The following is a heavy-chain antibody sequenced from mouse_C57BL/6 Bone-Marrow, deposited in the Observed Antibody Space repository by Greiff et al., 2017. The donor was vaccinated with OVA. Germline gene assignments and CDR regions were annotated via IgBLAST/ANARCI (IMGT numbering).Heavy chain of an antibody. J-gene: IGHJ4*01. D-gene: IGHD1-1*01. CDR1: GYTFTSYW. CDR2: IYPGNSDT. Sequence: VQLQQSGTVLARPGASVKMSCKTSGYTFTSYWMHWVKQRPGQGLEWIGAIYPGNSDTSYNQKFKGKAKLTAVTSASTAYMALSSLTNEDSAVYYGTRSPCYYGSRGYAMDYWGQGTSVTVSS. V-gene: IGHV1-5*01. CDR3: TRSPCYYGSRGYAMDY.